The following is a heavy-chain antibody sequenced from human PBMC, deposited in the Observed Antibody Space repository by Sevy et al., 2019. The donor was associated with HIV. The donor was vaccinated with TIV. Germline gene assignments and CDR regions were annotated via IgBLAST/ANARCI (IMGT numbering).Heavy chain of an antibody. D-gene: IGHD3-22*01. V-gene: IGHV3-11*06. CDR2: ISSSSSYT. CDR1: GFTFSDYY. J-gene: IGHJ6*03. CDR3: ARGDSSGYYGEDYYYYYMDV. Sequence: GGSLRLSCAASGFTFSDYYMSWIRQAPGKGLEWVSYISSSSSYTNYAGSVKGRFTISRDNAKNSLYLQMNSLRAEDTAVYYCARGDSSGYYGEDYYYYYMDVWGKGTTVTVSS.